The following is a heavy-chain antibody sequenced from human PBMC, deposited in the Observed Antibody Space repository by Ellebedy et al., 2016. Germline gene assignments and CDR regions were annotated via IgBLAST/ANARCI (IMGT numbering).Heavy chain of an antibody. D-gene: IGHD4-17*01. CDR2: ICYSGST. CDR3: ARKADYGDYHFDY. Sequence: SETLSLXXTVSGGSISTGDYYWSWVRQPPGKGLEWIGYICYSGSTYYNPSLKSRVTISVDTSKNQFSLKLSSVTAADTAVYYCARKADYGDYHFDYWGQGTLVTVSS. V-gene: IGHV4-30-4*01. J-gene: IGHJ4*02. CDR1: GGSISTGDYY.